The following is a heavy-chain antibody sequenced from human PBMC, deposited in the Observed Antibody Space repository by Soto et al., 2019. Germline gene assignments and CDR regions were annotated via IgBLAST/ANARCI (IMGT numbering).Heavy chain of an antibody. D-gene: IGHD3-9*01. CDR1: GGSISSSSYY. J-gene: IGHJ6*02. Sequence: PSETLSLTCTVSGGSISSSSYYWGWIRQPPGKGLEWIGSIYYSGSTYYNPSLKSRVTISVDTSKNQFSLKLSSVTAADTAVYYCATTPGYYDILTGPYDSHYGMDVWGQGTTVTVSS. CDR2: IYYSGST. CDR3: ATTPGYYDILTGPYDSHYGMDV. V-gene: IGHV4-39*01.